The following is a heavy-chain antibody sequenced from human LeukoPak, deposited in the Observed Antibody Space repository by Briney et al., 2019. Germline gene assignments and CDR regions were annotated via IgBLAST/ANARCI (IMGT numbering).Heavy chain of an antibody. V-gene: IGHV4-34*01. CDR3: ARGPYYDFWSGYRYYYYYGMDV. CDR1: GGSFSGYY. Sequence: KTSETLSLTCAVYGGSFSGYYWSWIRQPPGKGLEWIGEINHSGSTNYNPSLKSRVTISVDTSKNQFSLKLSSVTAADTAVYYCARGPYYDFWSGYRYYYYYGMDVWGQGTTVTVSS. J-gene: IGHJ6*02. D-gene: IGHD3-3*01. CDR2: INHSGST.